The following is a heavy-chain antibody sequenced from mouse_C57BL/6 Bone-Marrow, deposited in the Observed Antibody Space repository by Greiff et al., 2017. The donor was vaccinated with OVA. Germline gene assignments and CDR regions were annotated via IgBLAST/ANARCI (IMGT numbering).Heavy chain of an antibody. CDR2: IDPSDSYT. D-gene: IGHD1-1*01. V-gene: IGHV1-50*01. J-gene: IGHJ1*03. CDR1: GYTFTSYW. CDR3: ASRDYGSSLWYFDV. Sequence: QVQLQQPGAELVKPGASVKLSCKASGYTFTSYWMQWVKQRPGQGLEWIGEIDPSDSYTNYNQKFKGKATLTVDTSSSTAYMQLSSLTSEDSAVDYCASRDYGSSLWYFDVWGTGTTVTVSS.